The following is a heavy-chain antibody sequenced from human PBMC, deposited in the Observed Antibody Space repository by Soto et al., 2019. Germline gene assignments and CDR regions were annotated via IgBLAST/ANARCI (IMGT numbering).Heavy chain of an antibody. Sequence: SVKVSCKASGGTFSSYAISWVRQAPGQGLEWMGGIIPIFGTANYAQKFQGRVTITADESTSTAYMELSSLRSEDTAVYYCALTIVVVPAAISDYWGQGTLVTVSS. D-gene: IGHD2-2*01. CDR3: ALTIVVVPAAISDY. CDR1: GGTFSSYA. J-gene: IGHJ4*02. CDR2: IIPIFGTA. V-gene: IGHV1-69*13.